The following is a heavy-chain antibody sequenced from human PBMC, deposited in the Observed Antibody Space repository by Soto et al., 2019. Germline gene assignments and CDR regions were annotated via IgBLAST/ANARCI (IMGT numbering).Heavy chain of an antibody. CDR3: AKQIPAAGSDY. V-gene: IGHV3-23*01. CDR2: ISPGGGSP. CDR1: GFTFSSYA. D-gene: IGHD6-13*01. Sequence: EVQLLESGGGLVQPGGSLRLSCAASGFTFSSYAMNWVRQAPGKGLESVSAISPGGGSPYYTDSVKGRFTISRDNSKNTLYLQMYSLRAEDTAVYYCAKQIPAAGSDYWGQGTLVTVSS. J-gene: IGHJ4*02.